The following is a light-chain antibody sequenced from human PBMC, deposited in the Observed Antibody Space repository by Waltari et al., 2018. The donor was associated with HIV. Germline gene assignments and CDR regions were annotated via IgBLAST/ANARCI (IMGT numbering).Light chain of an antibody. CDR1: TSNIGNNY. CDR3: GTWDSSLSSVV. V-gene: IGLV1-51*01. CDR2: DNY. J-gene: IGLJ3*02. Sequence: QSVLTQPPSMSAASGQKVTISCSGGTSNIGNNYVSWYQQIPGAAPKLLIYDNYKRHSGMPDRCSGSNTGTSGALGITGLQSGDEADYYCGTWDSSLSSVVFGVGTKLTVL.